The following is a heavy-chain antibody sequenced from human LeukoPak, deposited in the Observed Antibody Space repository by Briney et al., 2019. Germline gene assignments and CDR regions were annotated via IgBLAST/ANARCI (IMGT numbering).Heavy chain of an antibody. CDR3: ARDSSGWYATKD. J-gene: IGHJ4*02. CDR1: GGSFSGYY. Sequence: SETLSLTCAVYGGSFSGYYWSWIRQPPGKGLEWIGEIYHSGSTNYNPSLKSRVTISVDKSKNQFSLKLSSVTAADTAVYYCARDSSGWYATKDWGQGTLVTVSS. V-gene: IGHV4-34*01. CDR2: IYHSGST. D-gene: IGHD6-19*01.